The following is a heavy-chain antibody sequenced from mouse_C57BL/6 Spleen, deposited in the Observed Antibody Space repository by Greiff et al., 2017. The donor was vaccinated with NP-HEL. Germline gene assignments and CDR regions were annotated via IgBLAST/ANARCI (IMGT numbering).Heavy chain of an antibody. CDR3: ARDRGGSSFWYFDV. V-gene: IGHV5-4*01. D-gene: IGHD1-1*01. CDR1: GFTFSSYA. Sequence: EVQVVESGGGLVKPGGSLKLSCAASGFTFSSYAMSWVRQTPEKRLEWVATISDGGSYTYYPDNVKGRFTISRDNAKNNLYLQMSHLKSEDTAMYYCARDRGGSSFWYFDVWGTGTTVTVSS. CDR2: ISDGGSYT. J-gene: IGHJ1*03.